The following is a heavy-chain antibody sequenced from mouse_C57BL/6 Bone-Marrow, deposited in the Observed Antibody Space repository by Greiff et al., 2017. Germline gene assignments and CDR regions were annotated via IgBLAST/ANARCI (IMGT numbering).Heavy chain of an antibody. CDR3: ARHHYYGSWGYFDV. V-gene: IGHV5-2*03. D-gene: IGHD1-1*01. Sequence: EVKVEESGGGLVQPGESLKLSCESNEYEFPSHDMSWVRKTPEKRLELVAAINSDGGSTYYPDTMERRFIISRDNTKKTLYLQMSSLRSEDTALYYCARHHYYGSWGYFDVWGTGTTVTVSS. CDR1: EYEFPSHD. J-gene: IGHJ1*03. CDR2: INSDGGST.